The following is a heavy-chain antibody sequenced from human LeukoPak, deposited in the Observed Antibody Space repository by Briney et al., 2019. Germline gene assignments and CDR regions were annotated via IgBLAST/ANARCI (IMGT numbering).Heavy chain of an antibody. D-gene: IGHD2-2*03. CDR3: AKDRGYCSSTSCILSTP. V-gene: IGHV3-30*02. CDR2: IRYDGSNK. CDR1: GFTFSSYG. J-gene: IGHJ5*02. Sequence: GGSLRLSGAASGFTFSSYGMHWVRQAPGKGLEWVAFIRYDGSNKYYADAVRGRFTISRDNSKNTLYLQMNSRRAEDTAVYYCAKDRGYCSSTSCILSTPWGQGTLVTVSS.